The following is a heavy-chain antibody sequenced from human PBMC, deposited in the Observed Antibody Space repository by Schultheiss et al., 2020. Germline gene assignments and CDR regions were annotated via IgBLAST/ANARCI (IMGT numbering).Heavy chain of an antibody. V-gene: IGHV4-31*03. CDR3: ARGWRYDYVWGSYRSDQYYYYGMDV. Sequence: SETLSLTCTVSGVSINSRGYYWYWVRQHPGKGLEWIGYIYYSGSTYYNPSLKSRVTISVDTSKNQFSLKLSSVTAADTAVYYCARGWRYDYVWGSYRSDQYYYYGMDVWGQGTTVTVSS. CDR2: IYYSGST. CDR1: GVSINSRGYY. J-gene: IGHJ6*02. D-gene: IGHD3-16*02.